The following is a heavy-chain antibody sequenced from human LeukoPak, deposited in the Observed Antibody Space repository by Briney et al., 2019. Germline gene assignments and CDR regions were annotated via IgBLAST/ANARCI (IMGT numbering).Heavy chain of an antibody. V-gene: IGHV3-23*01. J-gene: IGHJ4*02. CDR1: GFTFSSYA. CDR2: ISGSGGST. Sequence: GGSLRLSCAASGFTFSSYAMSWVRQAPGKGLEWVSAISGSGGSTYYADSVKGRFTISRDNSKNTLYLQMNSLRAEDTAVYYCAKAGDTMVRGVITPPNHWGQGTLVTVSS. D-gene: IGHD3-10*01. CDR3: AKAGDTMVRGVITPPNH.